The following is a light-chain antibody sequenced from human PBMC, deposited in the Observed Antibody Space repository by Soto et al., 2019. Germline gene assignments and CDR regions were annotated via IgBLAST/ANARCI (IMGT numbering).Light chain of an antibody. V-gene: IGKV3-20*01. CDR1: QSVGSNS. J-gene: IGKJ2*01. CDR3: QQYGNSPPYT. CDR2: GAS. Sequence: ETVLTQSPGTLTLSPGERATLSCRASQSVGSNSLAWYQQRPGQAPRLLIYGASTRATGIPDRFSGSGSGTDFTLTISRVEPEDFAVYYCQQYGNSPPYTFGRGTNLEIK.